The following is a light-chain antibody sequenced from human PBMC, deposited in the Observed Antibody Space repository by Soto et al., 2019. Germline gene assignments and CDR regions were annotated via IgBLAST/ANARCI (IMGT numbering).Light chain of an antibody. Sequence: DIQMTQSPSTLSASVGDRVTITCRASQSISSWLAWYQQIPGKAPKLLIYKASSLESGVPSRFSGSGSGTEFTLTISSLQPDDFATYYCQQYNSYQRTFGQGTKV. CDR3: QQYNSYQRT. CDR1: QSISSW. CDR2: KAS. V-gene: IGKV1-5*03. J-gene: IGKJ1*01.